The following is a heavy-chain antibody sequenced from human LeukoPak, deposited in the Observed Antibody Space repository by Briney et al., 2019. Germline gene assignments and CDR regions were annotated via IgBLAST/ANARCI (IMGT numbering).Heavy chain of an antibody. CDR3: AREGGPYRPLDY. V-gene: IGHV4-4*02. CDR1: GGSITITNY. CDR2: VNLQGST. Sequence: SQTLSLTCGVSGGSITITNYWTWVRQPPGKGLEWIGEVNLQGSTNYNPSLMGRVAISVDTSENHISLQLTSVTAADTAVYYCAREGGPYRPLDYSGQGTLVTVSS. J-gene: IGHJ4*02.